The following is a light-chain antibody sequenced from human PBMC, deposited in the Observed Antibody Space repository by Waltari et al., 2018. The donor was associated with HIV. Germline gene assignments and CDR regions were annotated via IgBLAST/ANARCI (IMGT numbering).Light chain of an antibody. CDR2: GAS. CDR1: QSVSSY. J-gene: IGKJ5*01. CDR3: HQRSNWPIT. Sequence: EIVFTQSPGTLTLSPGERATLSCRASQSVSSYLAWYQQKPGQAPRLLIYGASSRATGIPARFSGSGSGTDFTLTISSLEPGDFGVYYCHQRSNWPITFGQGTRLEIK. V-gene: IGKV3-11*01.